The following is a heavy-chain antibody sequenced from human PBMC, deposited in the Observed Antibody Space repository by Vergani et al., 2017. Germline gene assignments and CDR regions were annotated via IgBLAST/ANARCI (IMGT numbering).Heavy chain of an antibody. CDR2: IGTGFSST. CDR3: ARGFSSGIFDY. J-gene: IGHJ4*02. CDR1: GFSFSNYN. V-gene: IGHV3-48*01. Sequence: EVQLVESGGGLVQPGGSLRLSCVASGFSFSNYNINWVRQAPGKGLGWVSYIGTGFSSTYYAASVKGRFIISRDNAKNSLYLQMNSLRADYTAVYYCARGFSSGIFDYWGQGTLVTVS. D-gene: IGHD5-12*01.